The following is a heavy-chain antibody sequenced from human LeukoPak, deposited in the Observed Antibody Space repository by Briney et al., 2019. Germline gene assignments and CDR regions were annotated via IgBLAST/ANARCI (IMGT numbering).Heavy chain of an antibody. CDR2: IHYSGSP. CDR1: GGAMSTNRHY. Sequence: SETLSLTCTVSGGAMSTNRHYWGWIRQSPGKGLEWIGTIHYSGSPYYNPSLQSRLSISVDASKSQFSLNLTSVTAADSAVYYCAREVWYQLLMPGSCYMDVWGTGTTVTVSS. CDR3: AREVWYQLLMPGSCYMDV. V-gene: IGHV4-39*07. J-gene: IGHJ6*03. D-gene: IGHD2-2*01.